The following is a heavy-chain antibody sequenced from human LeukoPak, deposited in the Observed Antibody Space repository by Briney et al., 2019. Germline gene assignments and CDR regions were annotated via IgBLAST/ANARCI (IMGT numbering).Heavy chain of an antibody. CDR3: VTHEVTVITRSTFDY. J-gene: IGHJ4*02. CDR2: VKPDESEK. Sequence: GGSLRLSCVASGFTFSNYWMSWVRQAPGKGLEWVANVKPDESEKYYGDCVKGRFTISRDNAKNSLYLQMHSLRVDDTAVYYCVTHEVTVITRSTFDYWGQGTLLTVSS. D-gene: IGHD4-23*01. CDR1: GFTFSNYW. V-gene: IGHV3-7*01.